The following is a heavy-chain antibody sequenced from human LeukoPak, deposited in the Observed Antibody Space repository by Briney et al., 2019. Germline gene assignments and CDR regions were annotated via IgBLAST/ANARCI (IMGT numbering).Heavy chain of an antibody. Sequence: SQTLSLTCTVSGGSISSGSCYWSWIRQPAGKGLEWIGRIYTSGSTNYNPSLKSRVTISVDTSKNQFSLKLSSVTAADTAVYYCAGTAMPKGPYCFDYWGQGTLVTVSS. CDR2: IYTSGST. J-gene: IGHJ4*02. V-gene: IGHV4-61*02. D-gene: IGHD5-18*01. CDR3: AGTAMPKGPYCFDY. CDR1: GGSISSGSCY.